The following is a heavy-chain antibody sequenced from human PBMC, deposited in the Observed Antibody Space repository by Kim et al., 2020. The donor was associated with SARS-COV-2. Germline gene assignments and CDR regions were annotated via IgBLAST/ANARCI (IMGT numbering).Heavy chain of an antibody. Sequence: SETLSLTCTVSSDSISSYYCSWIRQLPGKGLEWIGYIYYSGTTNYNPSLNSRVTISWDTSKNQFSLELTSVTGADTAVYYCSRSEGRGSWHQFDYWGQGILVTVSS. J-gene: IGHJ4*02. CDR3: SRSEGRGSWHQFDY. V-gene: IGHV4-59*01. CDR1: SDSISSYY. CDR2: IYYSGTT. D-gene: IGHD6-13*01.